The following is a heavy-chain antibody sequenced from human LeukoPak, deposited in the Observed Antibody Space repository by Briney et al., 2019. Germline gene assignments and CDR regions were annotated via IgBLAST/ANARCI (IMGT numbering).Heavy chain of an antibody. V-gene: IGHV4-4*07. D-gene: IGHD3-3*01. CDR2: IYTSGST. Sequence: SETLSLTCTVSGGSISSYYWSWIRQPAGKGLEWIGRIYTSGSTNYNPSLKSRVTMSVDTSKNQFSLKLSSVTAADTAVYYCARGATFGVVHDAFDIWGQGTMVTVSS. J-gene: IGHJ3*02. CDR1: GGSISSYY. CDR3: ARGATFGVVHDAFDI.